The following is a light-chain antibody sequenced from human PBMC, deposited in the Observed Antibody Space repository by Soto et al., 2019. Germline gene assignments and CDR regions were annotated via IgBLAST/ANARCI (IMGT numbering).Light chain of an antibody. CDR3: LLSCSDAWGGV. CDR1: TGAVTSGHY. V-gene: IGLV7-46*01. Sequence: QAVVTQEPSLTVSPGGTVTLTCGSTTGAVTSGHYPSWFQQKPGQAPRTLIYDTTNRHSWTPARFSGSLLGGKAALSLSGAQPEDEAEYYCLLSCSDAWGGVFGGGTQLTVL. CDR2: DTT. J-gene: IGLJ3*02.